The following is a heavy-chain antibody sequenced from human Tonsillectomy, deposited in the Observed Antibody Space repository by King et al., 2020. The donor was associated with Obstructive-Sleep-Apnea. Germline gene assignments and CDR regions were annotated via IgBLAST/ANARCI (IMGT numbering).Heavy chain of an antibody. CDR1: GFTVSSNY. V-gene: IGHV3-66*01. Sequence: VQLVESGGGLVQPGGSLRLSCAVSGFTVSSNYMSWVRQAPGKGLEWVSVIYSGGSTYYADSVKGRFTISRDTSKNTLYLKMNSLRAEDTAVYYCERDVAVAARGYWGQGTLVTVSS. CDR3: ERDVAVAARGY. J-gene: IGHJ4*02. D-gene: IGHD6-19*01. CDR2: IYSGGST.